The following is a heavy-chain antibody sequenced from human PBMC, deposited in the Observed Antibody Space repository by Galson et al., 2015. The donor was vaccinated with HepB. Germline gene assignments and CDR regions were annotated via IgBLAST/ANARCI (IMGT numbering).Heavy chain of an antibody. D-gene: IGHD7-27*01. J-gene: IGHJ2*01. V-gene: IGHV3-23*01. CDR3: AREVKHWGSGDYFDL. Sequence: SLRLSCAASEFTFNYYGMNWVRQAPGKGLEWVSVIADTGGTTYYADSVKGRFTISRDKSKTTLYLQMNSLRAEDTAVYYCAREVKHWGSGDYFDLWGRGTLVTVSS. CDR2: IADTGGTT. CDR1: EFTFNYYG.